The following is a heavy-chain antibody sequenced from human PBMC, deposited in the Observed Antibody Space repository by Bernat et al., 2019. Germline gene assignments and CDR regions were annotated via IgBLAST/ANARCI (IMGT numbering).Heavy chain of an antibody. CDR2: IKTKAAGGTT. CDR1: GFSASDAW. Sequence: EVQLVEPGGGLVKPGGSLRLSCAVSGFSASDAWMAWVRQAPGKGPEWVGRIKTKAAGGTTEYIAPVKGRFTVSRDDSKNTLYLQMNSLKIEDTAVYYCTTEQLTGRVDYWGQGTLVTV. V-gene: IGHV3-15*01. CDR3: TTEQLTGRVDY. J-gene: IGHJ4*02. D-gene: IGHD3-9*01.